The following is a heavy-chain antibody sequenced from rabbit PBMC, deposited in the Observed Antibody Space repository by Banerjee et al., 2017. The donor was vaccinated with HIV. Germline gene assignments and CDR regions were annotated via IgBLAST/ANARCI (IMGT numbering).Heavy chain of an antibody. J-gene: IGHJ4*01. CDR1: GFSFSNKYV. Sequence: QEQLEESGGDLVKPEGSLTLTCTASGFSFSNKYVMCWVRQAPGKGLEWIACIYAGGAVNSYYANWAKGRFTISKTSSTTVTLQMTTLTAADTATYFCARDDPGANFDTGLRLWGPGTLVTVS. V-gene: IGHV1S45*01. CDR2: IYAGGAVNS. CDR3: ARDDPGANFDTGLRL. D-gene: IGHD7-1*01.